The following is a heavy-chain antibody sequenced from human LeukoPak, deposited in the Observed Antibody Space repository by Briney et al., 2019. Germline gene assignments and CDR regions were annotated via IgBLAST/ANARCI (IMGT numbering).Heavy chain of an antibody. Sequence: ASVTVSCTASGYTFTSYEIMWVRQAPGQGLEWMGWMNANSGTTHYAQNFQGRVTMTRNTPTSTAYMELSRLRSEDTAVYYCARRAESPYSYYYYMDVWGKGTTVTVSS. CDR3: ARRAESPYSYYYYMDV. V-gene: IGHV1-8*01. CDR1: GYTFTSYE. J-gene: IGHJ6*03. CDR2: MNANSGTT.